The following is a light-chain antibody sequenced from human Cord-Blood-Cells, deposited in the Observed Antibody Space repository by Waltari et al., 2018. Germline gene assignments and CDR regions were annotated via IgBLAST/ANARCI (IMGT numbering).Light chain of an antibody. V-gene: IGLV2-14*01. CDR2: EVS. Sequence: QSALTQPASVSGSPGQSITISCTGTSRAVGGYNYGSWYQQHPGKAPKLMIYEVSNRPSGVSNRFSGSKSGNTASLTISGLQAEDEADYYCSSYTSSSTLVFGTGTKVTVL. J-gene: IGLJ1*01. CDR3: SSYTSSSTLV. CDR1: SRAVGGYNY.